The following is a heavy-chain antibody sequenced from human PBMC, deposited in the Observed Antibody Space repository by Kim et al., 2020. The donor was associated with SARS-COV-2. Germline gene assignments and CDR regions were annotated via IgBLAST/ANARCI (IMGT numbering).Heavy chain of an antibody. V-gene: IGHV3-43*02. Sequence: GGSLRLSCAASGFNFDDYAMHWVRQIAGKGLEFVSLINADSRTTFYADSVNGRFTISRDNSKNYLFLQMNTLTTDHTAWYYCTKDYWGSYTNWGRGTRV. D-gene: IGHD2-15*01. CDR3: TKDYWGSYTN. J-gene: IGHJ4*02. CDR1: GFNFDDYA. CDR2: INADSRTT.